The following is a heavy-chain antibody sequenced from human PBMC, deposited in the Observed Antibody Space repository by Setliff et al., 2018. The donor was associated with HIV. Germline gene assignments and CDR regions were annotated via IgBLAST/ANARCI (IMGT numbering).Heavy chain of an antibody. V-gene: IGHV1-8*02. Sequence: ASVKVSCKASGYTVTTYDINGVRQAAGQGLEWMGWMNPNSGNTGYAQRFQGRLTMTRNTSISTAYMELNSLMSEDTAVYFCAIRREVVVATTRRGLDIWGQGTMVTVSS. CDR1: GYTVTTYD. CDR2: MNPNSGNT. J-gene: IGHJ3*02. D-gene: IGHD2-15*01. CDR3: AIRREVVVATTRRGLDI.